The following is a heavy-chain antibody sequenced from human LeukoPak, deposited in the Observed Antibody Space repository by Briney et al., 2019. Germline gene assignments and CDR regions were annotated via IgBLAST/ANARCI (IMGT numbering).Heavy chain of an antibody. V-gene: IGHV1-46*01. CDR1: GYTFTSYY. CDR3: AREATSRLVPASAGKDFDY. D-gene: IGHD6-13*01. J-gene: IGHJ4*02. CDR2: INPRFGSS. Sequence: ASVKVSFKASGYTFTSYYIHWVRQPPGQGLEWMGIINPRFGSSRYAQKFQGRVTMTRDTSTSTVYMELSSLRSEDTAVYYCAREATSRLVPASAGKDFDYWGQGTLVTVSS.